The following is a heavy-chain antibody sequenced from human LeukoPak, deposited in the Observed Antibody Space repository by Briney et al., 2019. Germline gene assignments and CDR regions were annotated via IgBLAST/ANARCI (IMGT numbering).Heavy chain of an antibody. J-gene: IGHJ4*02. D-gene: IGHD1-26*01. CDR2: ISSSTSYI. CDR1: GFTFSSYS. V-gene: IGHV3-21*01. CDR3: ARENSGSYYQFDC. Sequence: KTGGSLRLSCAASGFTFSSYSMNWVRQAPGKGLEWVSSISSSTSYIHYADSVKGRFTISRDNAKNSLYLQMNSLRPEDTAVYYCARENSGSYYQFDCWGQGTLVTVSS.